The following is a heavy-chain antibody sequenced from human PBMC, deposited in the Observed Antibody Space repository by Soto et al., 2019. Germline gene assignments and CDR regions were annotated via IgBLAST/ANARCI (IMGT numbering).Heavy chain of an antibody. D-gene: IGHD6-19*01. CDR1: GGSISSYY. V-gene: IGHV4-59*01. CDR2: IYYSGST. CDR3: ARGGLAVAYNWFDP. Sequence: SETLSLTCTVSGGSISSYYWSWIRQPPGKGLEWIGYIYYSGSTNYNPSLKSRVTISVDTSKNQFSLKLSSVTAADTAVYYCARGGLAVAYNWFDPRGQRTPVTVSS. J-gene: IGHJ5*02.